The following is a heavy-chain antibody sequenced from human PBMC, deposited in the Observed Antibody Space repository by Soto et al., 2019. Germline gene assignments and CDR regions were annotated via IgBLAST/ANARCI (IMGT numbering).Heavy chain of an antibody. CDR3: AKDPSGDYGDSYFDY. J-gene: IGHJ4*02. CDR1: GFTFSSYA. D-gene: IGHD4-17*01. V-gene: IGHV3-23*01. Sequence: GGSLRLSCAASGFTFSSYAMSWVRQAPGKGLEWVSAISGSGGSTYYADSVKGRFTISRDNSKNTLYMQMNSLRAEDTAVYYCAKDPSGDYGDSYFDYWGQGTLVTVSS. CDR2: ISGSGGST.